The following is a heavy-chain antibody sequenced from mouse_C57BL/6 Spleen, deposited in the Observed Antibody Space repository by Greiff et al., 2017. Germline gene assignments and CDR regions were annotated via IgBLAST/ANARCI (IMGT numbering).Heavy chain of an antibody. CDR2: IWSGGGT. CDR3: ARNRDGFRYFDV. Sequence: QVQLQQSGPGLVQPSQSLSITCKVSGFSLTSYGVHWVRQSPGQGLEWLGVIWSGGGTDYNAAFISRLSISKDNSKSQVFFKMNSLQADDTAIYYCARNRDGFRYFDVWGTGTTVTVSS. D-gene: IGHD2-3*01. J-gene: IGHJ1*03. V-gene: IGHV2-2*01. CDR1: GFSLTSYG.